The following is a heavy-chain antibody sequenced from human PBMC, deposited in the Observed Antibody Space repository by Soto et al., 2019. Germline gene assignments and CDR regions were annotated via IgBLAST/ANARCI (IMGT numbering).Heavy chain of an antibody. CDR3: AKVGAARPREYYFDY. D-gene: IGHD6-6*01. J-gene: IGHJ4*02. V-gene: IGHV3-23*01. Sequence: GGSLRLSCTASGFTFSDYAMSWVRQPPGKGLEWVSVISAGGSTYYADSVKGWFTVSRANSKNTLYLQMNNLRAEDTAVYYCAKVGAARPREYYFDYWGQGTLVTVSS. CDR1: GFTFSDYA. CDR2: ISAGGST.